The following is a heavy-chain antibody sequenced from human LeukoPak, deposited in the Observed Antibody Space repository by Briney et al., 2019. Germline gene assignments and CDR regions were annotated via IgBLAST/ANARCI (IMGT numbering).Heavy chain of an antibody. Sequence: PSETLSLTCTVSGGSISSSSYYWGWIRQPPGKGLEWIGSIYYGGRTYYNPSLKSRVTISVDTSKNQFSLKLSSVTAADTAVYYCARSVEYSSSFYYYYYYMDVWGKGTTVTVSS. CDR1: GGSISSSSYY. CDR2: IYYGGRT. CDR3: ARSVEYSSSFYYYYYYMDV. D-gene: IGHD6-6*01. J-gene: IGHJ6*03. V-gene: IGHV4-39*01.